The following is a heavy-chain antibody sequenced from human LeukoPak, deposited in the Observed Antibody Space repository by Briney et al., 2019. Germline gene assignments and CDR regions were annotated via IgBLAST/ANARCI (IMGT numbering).Heavy chain of an antibody. CDR3: ARDAGDCGGDCPRWFDP. Sequence: GGSLRLSCAASGFTFSSYWMHWVRQAPGKGLVWVSRINPDGTSTSYADSVKGRFTISRDNAKNTVDLQMNSLRGEDTAVYYCARDAGDCGGDCPRWFDPWGQGALVTVSS. D-gene: IGHD2-21*02. CDR1: GFTFSSYW. CDR2: INPDGTST. V-gene: IGHV3-74*01. J-gene: IGHJ5*02.